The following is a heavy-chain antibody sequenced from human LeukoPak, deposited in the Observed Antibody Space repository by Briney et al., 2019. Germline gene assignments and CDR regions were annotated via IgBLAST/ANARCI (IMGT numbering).Heavy chain of an antibody. CDR3: ARHPITIFGVVILPNNWFDP. V-gene: IGHV1-2*02. CDR2: INPNSGGT. D-gene: IGHD3-3*01. CDR1: GYTFTGYY. J-gene: IGHJ5*02. Sequence: ASVTVSCKASGYTFTGYYMHWVRQAPGQGGEWMGWINPNSGGTNYAQKFRGSVTMTRDTSISTAYMELSRLRSDETAVYHCARHPITIFGVVILPNNWFDPWGQGTLVTVSS.